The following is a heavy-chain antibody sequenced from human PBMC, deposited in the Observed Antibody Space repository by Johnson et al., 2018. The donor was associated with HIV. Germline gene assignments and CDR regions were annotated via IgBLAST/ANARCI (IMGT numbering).Heavy chain of an antibody. J-gene: IGHJ3*02. CDR1: GFKFYEYD. D-gene: IGHD3-22*01. V-gene: IGHV3-20*04. CDR3: ARETSPYYYDGSGYYSHDAFDI. CDR2: INWSGGGT. Sequence: VQLVESGGGVVRPGESLRISCVASGFKFYEYDVSWVRQVPGKGLEWVSGINWSGGGTTYADSVKGRFTISRDNSKNTLYLQMNSLRAEETAVYYCARETSPYYYDGSGYYSHDAFDIWGQGTMVTVSS.